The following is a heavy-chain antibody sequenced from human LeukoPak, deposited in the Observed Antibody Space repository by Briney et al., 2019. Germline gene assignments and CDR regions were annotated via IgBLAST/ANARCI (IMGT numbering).Heavy chain of an antibody. J-gene: IGHJ4*02. Sequence: SETLSLTCTVSGGSISSSSYYWGWIRQPPGKGLEWIGSIYYSGSTYYNPSLKSRVTISVDTSKNQFSLKLSSVTAADTAVYYCARKGGDYGDYYFDYWGQGTLVTVSS. V-gene: IGHV4-39*07. CDR2: IYYSGST. D-gene: IGHD4-17*01. CDR3: ARKGGDYGDYYFDY. CDR1: GGSISSSSYY.